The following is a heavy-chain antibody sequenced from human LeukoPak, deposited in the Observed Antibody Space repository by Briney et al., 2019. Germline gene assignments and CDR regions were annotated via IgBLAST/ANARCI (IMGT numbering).Heavy chain of an antibody. D-gene: IGHD3-16*02. CDR3: AKGGSYRSQPYFDY. CDR2: ISDSGGYT. J-gene: IGHJ4*02. Sequence: PGGSLRLSCAASGLTFRNYAMSWVRQAPGKGLEWVSSISDSGGYTFYADSVKGRFTISRDNSKNTVYLQMNSLRAEDTAVYYCAKGGSYRSQPYFDYWGQGTPVTVSS. V-gene: IGHV3-23*01. CDR1: GLTFRNYA.